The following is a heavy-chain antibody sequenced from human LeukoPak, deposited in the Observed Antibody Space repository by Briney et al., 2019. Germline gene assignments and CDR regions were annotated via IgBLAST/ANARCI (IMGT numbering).Heavy chain of an antibody. CDR2: GDYSGGT. J-gene: IGHJ4*02. CDR1: GDSFSSVTDY. Sequence: SETLTLTCTVSGDSFSSVTDYWAWIRQPPGKGLEWIASGDYSGGTYYNPSLESRVAISADMSKNQFSLKLTSVTGADTAVYYCAGERGEEYSSGWYKRNYFDNWGQGIRVTVSS. V-gene: IGHV4-39*07. D-gene: IGHD6-19*01. CDR3: AGERGEEYSSGWYKRNYFDN.